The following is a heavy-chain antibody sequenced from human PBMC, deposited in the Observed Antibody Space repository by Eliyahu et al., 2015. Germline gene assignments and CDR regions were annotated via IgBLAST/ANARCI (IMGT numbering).Heavy chain of an antibody. V-gene: IGHV4-39*01. CDR3: AKSPLGPNMVRGVMISWFDP. Sequence: QLQLQESGPGLVKPSETLSLTCTVSGGSISSSSYYWGWIRQPPGKGLEWIGSIYYSGSTYYNPSLKSRVTISVDTSKNQFSLKLSSVTAADTAVYYCAKSPLGPNMVRGVMISWFDPWGQGTLVTVSS. D-gene: IGHD3-10*01. CDR1: GGSISSSSYY. CDR2: IYYSGST. J-gene: IGHJ5*02.